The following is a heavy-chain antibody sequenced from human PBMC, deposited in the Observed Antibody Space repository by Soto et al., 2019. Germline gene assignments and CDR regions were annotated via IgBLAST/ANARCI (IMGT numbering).Heavy chain of an antibody. CDR1: CVAIRRDCYD. CDR3: EGNGAAAAYG. CDR2: SDYSGST. V-gene: IGHV4-39*01. D-gene: IGHD6-13*01. Sequence: SETLSLTWTCSCVAIRRDCYDWGWIRQTPGEGLDWIGRSDYSGSTYSKPSLSSRVTISVDTSKKQVSLKLSSVTEADTAVYYCEGNGAAAAYGWGQGTLVTVSS. J-gene: IGHJ4*02.